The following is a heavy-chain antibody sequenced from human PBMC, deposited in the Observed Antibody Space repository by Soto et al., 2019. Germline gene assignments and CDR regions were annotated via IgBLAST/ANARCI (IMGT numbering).Heavy chain of an antibody. CDR2: ISANNGNT. D-gene: IGHD5-18*01. V-gene: IGHV1-18*01. CDR1: GYTFTSYD. J-gene: IGHJ3*02. CDR3: ARSWIQLWLRGDAFDI. Sequence: ASVKVSCKASGYTFTSYDINWVRQATGQGLEWMGWISANNGNTNYAQKLQGRVTMTTDTSTSTAYMELRSLRSDDTAVYYCARSWIQLWLRGDAFDIWGQGTMVTVSS.